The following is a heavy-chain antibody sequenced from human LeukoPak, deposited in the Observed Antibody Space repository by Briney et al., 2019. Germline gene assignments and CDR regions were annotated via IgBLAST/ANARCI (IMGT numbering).Heavy chain of an antibody. CDR3: AGAPYNFWSTYLDD. CDR1: VSSISSDYY. CDR2: IAQGAST. Sequence: SETLSLTCAVSVSSISSDYYWGWFGQPPGKGLEWIGSIAQGASTYYSPSLKSRLTISINTSKSQFSLSLSSVPAADTAVYYCAGAPYNFWSTYLDDGGQGTLVTVS. D-gene: IGHD3-3*01. V-gene: IGHV4-38-2*01. J-gene: IGHJ4*02.